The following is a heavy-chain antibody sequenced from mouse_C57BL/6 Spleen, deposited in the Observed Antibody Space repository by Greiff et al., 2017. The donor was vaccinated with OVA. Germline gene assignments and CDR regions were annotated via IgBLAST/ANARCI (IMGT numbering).Heavy chain of an antibody. J-gene: IGHJ1*03. CDR1: GYTFTSYW. V-gene: IGHV1-55*01. Sequence: QVQLQQSGAELVKPGASVKMSCKASGYTFTSYWITWVKQRPGQGLEWIGDIYPGSGSTNYNEKFKSKATLTVDTSSSAAYMQLSSLTSEDSAVYYGARDEGLRRYFDVWGKGTTVTVSS. CDR2: IYPGSGST. D-gene: IGHD2-4*01. CDR3: ARDEGLRRYFDV.